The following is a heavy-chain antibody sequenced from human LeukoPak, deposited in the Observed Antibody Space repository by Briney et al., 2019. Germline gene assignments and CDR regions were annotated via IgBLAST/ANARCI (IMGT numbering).Heavy chain of an antibody. CDR3: ARVQRVKFPLKYYFDY. J-gene: IGHJ4*02. CDR2: IIPILGIA. D-gene: IGHD3-10*01. CDR1: GGTFSSYA. V-gene: IGHV1-69*04. Sequence: ASVKVSCKASGGTFSSYAISWVRRAPGQGLEWMGRIIPILGIANYAQKFQGRVTITADKSTSTAYMGLSSLRSEDTAVYYCARVQRVKFPLKYYFDYWGQGTLVTVSS.